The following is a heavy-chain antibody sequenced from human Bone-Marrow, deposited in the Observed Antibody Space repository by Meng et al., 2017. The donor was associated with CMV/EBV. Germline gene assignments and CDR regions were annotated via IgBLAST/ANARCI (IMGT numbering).Heavy chain of an antibody. J-gene: IGHJ5*02. CDR2: ISAYNGNT. V-gene: IGHV1-18*01. Sequence: ASVKVSCKASGYTFTNYGINWVRQAPGQGLEWMGWISAYNGNTDYAQKLQGRVTMTTDTSTSTAYMELRSLRSDDTAVYYCARDLSFRDDILTGFVMSDPWGQGTLVTFSS. CDR1: GYTFTNYG. D-gene: IGHD3-9*01. CDR3: ARDLSFRDDILTGFVMSDP.